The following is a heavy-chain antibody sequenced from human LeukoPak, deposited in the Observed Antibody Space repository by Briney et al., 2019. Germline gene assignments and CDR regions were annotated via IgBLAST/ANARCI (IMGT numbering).Heavy chain of an antibody. V-gene: IGHV1-24*01. CDR1: GYTLTELS. Sequence: ASVKVSCKVSGYTLTELSMHWVRQAPGKGLEWMGGFDPEDGETIYSQKFHGRVTMTEDTSTDTAYLELSSLRSEDTAVYYCATGIRRITIFGVVIINAFDIWGQGTMVTVSS. D-gene: IGHD3-3*01. J-gene: IGHJ3*02. CDR3: ATGIRRITIFGVVIINAFDI. CDR2: FDPEDGET.